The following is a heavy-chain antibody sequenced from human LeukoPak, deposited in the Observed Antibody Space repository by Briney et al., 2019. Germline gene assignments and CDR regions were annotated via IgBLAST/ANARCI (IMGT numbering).Heavy chain of an antibody. Sequence: ETLSLTCAVYGGSFSGYYWSWIRQPPGKGLEWVANIKQDGSEKYYVDSVKGRFTISRDNAKNSLYLQMNSLRAEDTAVYYCARVIAALDAFDIWGQGTMVTVSS. V-gene: IGHV3-7*01. J-gene: IGHJ3*02. D-gene: IGHD6-13*01. CDR1: GGSFSGYY. CDR2: IKQDGSEK. CDR3: ARVIAALDAFDI.